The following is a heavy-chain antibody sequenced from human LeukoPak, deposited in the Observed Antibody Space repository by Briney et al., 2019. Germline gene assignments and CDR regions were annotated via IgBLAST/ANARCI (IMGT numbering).Heavy chain of an antibody. CDR3: ARRTLGNSGHG. CDR2: IYYSGST. V-gene: IGHV4-39*01. D-gene: IGHD4-23*01. J-gene: IGHJ4*02. CDR1: GGSISSSSYY. Sequence: PSETLPLTCTVSGGSISSSSYYWGWIRQPPGKGLEWIGSIYYSGSTYYNPSLKSRVTISVDTSKNQFSLKLSSVTAADTAVYYCARRTLGNSGHGWGQGTLVTVSS.